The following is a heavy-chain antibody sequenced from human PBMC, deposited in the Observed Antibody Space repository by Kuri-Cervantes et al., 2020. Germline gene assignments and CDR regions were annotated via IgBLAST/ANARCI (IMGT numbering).Heavy chain of an antibody. Sequence: PSVKVSCKASGYTFNIYGITWVRQAPGQGLEWMGWVSTYDGGADYAQNFQGRVTMITDTSTSTAYMELRNLRSDDTAVYYCARGEYYFDYWGQGTLVTVSS. CDR2: VSTYDGGA. CDR3: ARGEYYFDY. V-gene: IGHV1-18*01. J-gene: IGHJ4*02. CDR1: GYTFNIYG.